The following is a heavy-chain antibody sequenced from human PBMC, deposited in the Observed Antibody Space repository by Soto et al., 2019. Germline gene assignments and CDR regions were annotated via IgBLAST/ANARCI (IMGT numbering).Heavy chain of an antibody. J-gene: IGHJ6*02. CDR1: GGSISSGDYY. Sequence: SETLSVTCTVSGGSISSGDYYWIWIRQPPGKVLEWIGYIYYSGSTYYNPSLKSRVTISVDTSKNQFSLKLSSVTAADTAVYYCARYQLTLWLDYYYYYGMDVWGQGTTVTVSS. V-gene: IGHV4-30-4*01. D-gene: IGHD5-18*01. CDR3: ARYQLTLWLDYYYYYGMDV. CDR2: IYYSGST.